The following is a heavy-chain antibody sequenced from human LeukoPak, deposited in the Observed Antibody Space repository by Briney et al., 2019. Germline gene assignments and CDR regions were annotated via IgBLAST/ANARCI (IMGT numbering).Heavy chain of an antibody. Sequence: SETLSLTCTVSGGSISTYYWSCIRQPPGKGLEWIGYIHNSGSTNSNPSLKSRVTISVDTSKKQISLKLISVTAADTAVYYCARGGYSSDTYIVSWGQGTLVTVSS. V-gene: IGHV4-59*01. CDR1: GGSISTYY. J-gene: IGHJ5*01. CDR2: IHNSGST. CDR3: ARGGYSSDTYIVS. D-gene: IGHD5-18*01.